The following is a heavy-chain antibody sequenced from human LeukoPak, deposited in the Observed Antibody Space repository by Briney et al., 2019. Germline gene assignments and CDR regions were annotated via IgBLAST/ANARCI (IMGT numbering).Heavy chain of an antibody. CDR3: ARHGHCTNGVCYSNYYYHMDV. D-gene: IGHD2-8*01. J-gene: IGHJ6*03. CDR1: GYSFASSW. V-gene: IGHV5-51*01. CDR2: IYPDDSDT. Sequence: GESLKISCKGSGYSFASSWIGWVRQMPGKGLEWMGIIYPDDSDTRYSPSFEGQITISVDKSISTAYLQWSSLKASDIAVYYCARHGHCTNGVCYSNYYYHMDVWGKGTTVTVSS.